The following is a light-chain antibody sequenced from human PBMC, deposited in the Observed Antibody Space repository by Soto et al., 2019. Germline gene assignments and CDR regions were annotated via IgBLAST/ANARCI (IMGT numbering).Light chain of an antibody. V-gene: IGLV7-46*01. CDR1: TGAVTSNHH. J-gene: IGLJ2*01. CDR2: DTS. CDR3: LLSYNAVRF. Sequence: QAVVTQEPSLTVSPGGTVTLTCGSSTGAVTSNHHPYWFQQKAGQAPRTLIYDTSNKHSWTPARFSGSLLGDKAALTVSGAQPEDEAQYYCLLSYNAVRFFGGGTKVTVL.